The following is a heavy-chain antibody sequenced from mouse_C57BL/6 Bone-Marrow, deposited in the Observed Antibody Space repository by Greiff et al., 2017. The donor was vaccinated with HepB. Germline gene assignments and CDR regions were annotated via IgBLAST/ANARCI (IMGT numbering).Heavy chain of an antibody. Sequence: VQLQQSGPGLVQPSQSLSITCTVSGFSLTSYGVHWVRQSPGKGLEWLGVIWNGGSTDYNAAFISRLSISKDNSKSQVFFKMNSLQADDTAIYYCASYGNYAAWFAYWGQGTLVTVSA. CDR2: IWNGGST. J-gene: IGHJ3*01. CDR1: GFSLTSYG. D-gene: IGHD2-1*01. V-gene: IGHV2-2*01. CDR3: ASYGNYAAWFAY.